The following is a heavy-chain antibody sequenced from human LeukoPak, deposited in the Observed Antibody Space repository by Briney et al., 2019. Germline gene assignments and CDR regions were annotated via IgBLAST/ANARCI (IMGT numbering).Heavy chain of an antibody. D-gene: IGHD3-10*01. CDR2: IYYSGST. CDR3: ARRGMYYYGWDY. J-gene: IGHJ4*02. V-gene: IGHV4-59*08. Sequence: SETLSLTCTVSGGSISGYYWSWIRQPPGKGLEWIGYIYYSGSTNYNPSLKSRVTISVDTSKNQFSLKLSSVTAADTAVYYCARRGMYYYGWDYWGQGTLVTVSS. CDR1: GGSISGYY.